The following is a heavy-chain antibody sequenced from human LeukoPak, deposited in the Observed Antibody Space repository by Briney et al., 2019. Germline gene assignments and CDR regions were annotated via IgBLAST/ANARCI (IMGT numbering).Heavy chain of an antibody. CDR1: GFTFSSYS. CDR2: ISGSSSYI. V-gene: IGHV3-21*04. CDR3: AKRGLAAALFR. J-gene: IGHJ4*02. Sequence: GGSLRLSCAASGFTFSSYSMNWVRQAPGKGLEWVSSISGSSSYIYYADSVKGRFTISRDNSKNTLYLQMNRLRAEDTAVYYCAKRGLAAALFRWGQGTLVTVSS. D-gene: IGHD6-13*01.